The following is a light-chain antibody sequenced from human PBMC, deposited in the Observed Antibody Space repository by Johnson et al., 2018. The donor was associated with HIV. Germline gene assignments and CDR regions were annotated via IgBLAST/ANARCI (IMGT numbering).Light chain of an antibody. J-gene: IGLJ1*01. CDR3: TARVVSQRRV. Sequence: QSVLTQPPSASGTPGQRVTISCSGSSSNIGSNTVNWYQQLPGTAPKLLIYRNNQRPSGVPDRFCGPKSGTSDSLAISGLHTEDEAEYYCTARVVSQRRVF. CDR2: RNN. V-gene: IGLV1-44*01. CDR1: SSNIGSNT.